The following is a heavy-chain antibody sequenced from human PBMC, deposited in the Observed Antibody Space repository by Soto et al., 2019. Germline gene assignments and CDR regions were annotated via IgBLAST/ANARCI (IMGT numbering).Heavy chain of an antibody. CDR2: IYYSGST. D-gene: IGHD3-3*01. V-gene: IGHV4-59*01. Sequence: PSETLSLTCAASGGSISSYYWSWIRQPPGKGLEWIGYIYYSGSTNYNPSLKSRVTISVDTSKNQFSLKLSSVTAADTAVYYCARSYDFWSGYPDYWGQGTLVTVSS. J-gene: IGHJ4*02. CDR1: GGSISSYY. CDR3: ARSYDFWSGYPDY.